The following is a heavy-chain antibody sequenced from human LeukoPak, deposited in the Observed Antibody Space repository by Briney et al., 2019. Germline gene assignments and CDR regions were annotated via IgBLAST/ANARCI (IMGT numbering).Heavy chain of an antibody. CDR1: GYTFTSYG. CDR3: AREYYYDSSGYSIGQYFDY. J-gene: IGHJ4*02. Sequence: ASVKVSCKASGYTFTSYGISWVRQAPGQGLEWMGWISAYNGNTNYAQKLQGRVTMTTDTSTSTAYMELRSLRSDDTAVYYCAREYYYDSSGYSIGQYFDYWGQGTLVTVSS. CDR2: ISAYNGNT. V-gene: IGHV1-18*01. D-gene: IGHD3-22*01.